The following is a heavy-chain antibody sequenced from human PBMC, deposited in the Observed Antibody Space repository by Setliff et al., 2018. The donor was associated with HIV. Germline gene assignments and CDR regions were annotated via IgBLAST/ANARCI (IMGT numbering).Heavy chain of an antibody. Sequence: SETLSLTCTVAGGSITTNNWWSWVRQSPGKGLEWIGEINQSGGTSYTPSLKSRVTMSIDTSKNQFSLRLSSVTAADTAVYYCARQGEVGAPFDYWGQGTLVTVSS. D-gene: IGHD1-26*01. V-gene: IGHV4-4*02. CDR2: INQSGGT. CDR3: ARQGEVGAPFDY. J-gene: IGHJ4*02. CDR1: GGSITTNNW.